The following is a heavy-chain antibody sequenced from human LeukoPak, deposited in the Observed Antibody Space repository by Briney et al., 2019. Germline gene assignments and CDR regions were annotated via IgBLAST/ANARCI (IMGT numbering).Heavy chain of an antibody. V-gene: IGHV4-39*01. CDR3: ARRITGTTSDSFDY. Sequence: PSETLSLTCTVFGGSISSSSYFWGWIRQPAGKGLEWTGSISHSGSTYYDPSLKSRITISVDTSKNQFSLKVRSVTAADTAVYYCARRITGTTSDSFDYWGQGILVTVSS. D-gene: IGHD1-20*01. CDR1: GGSISSSSYF. CDR2: ISHSGST. J-gene: IGHJ4*02.